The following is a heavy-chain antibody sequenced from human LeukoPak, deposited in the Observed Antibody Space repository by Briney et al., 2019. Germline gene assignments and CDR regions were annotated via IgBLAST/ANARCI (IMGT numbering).Heavy chain of an antibody. J-gene: IGHJ5*02. CDR1: GGSPSSSSYY. CDR2: IYYSGST. Sequence: PSETLSLTCTVSGGSPSSSSYYWGWIRQPPGKGLEWIGNIYYSGSTYHNPSLKSRVTISVDTSKNQFSLKLSSVTAADTAVYYCARHYYGSGTYTTWFDPWGQGTLVTVSS. CDR3: ARHYYGSGTYTTWFDP. V-gene: IGHV4-39*01. D-gene: IGHD3-10*01.